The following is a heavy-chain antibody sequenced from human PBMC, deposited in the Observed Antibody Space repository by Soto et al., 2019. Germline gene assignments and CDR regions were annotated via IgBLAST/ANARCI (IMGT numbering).Heavy chain of an antibody. Sequence: QVQLVQSGAEVKKPGSSVKVSCKASGGTFSSYAISWVRQAPGQGLEWMGGIIPIFGTANYAQKFQGRVTITADKSTSTAYMELSSLRSEDTAVYYCARKAEYIGSDSDAFDIWGQGTMVTVSS. D-gene: IGHD2-21*02. CDR1: GGTFSSYA. CDR2: IIPIFGTA. J-gene: IGHJ3*02. CDR3: ARKAEYIGSDSDAFDI. V-gene: IGHV1-69*06.